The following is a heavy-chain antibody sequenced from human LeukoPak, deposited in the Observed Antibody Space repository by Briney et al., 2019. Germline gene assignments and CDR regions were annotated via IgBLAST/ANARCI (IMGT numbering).Heavy chain of an antibody. V-gene: IGHV1-58*01. CDR2: IIVGSGAT. Sequence: ASVKVSCKASGFTSTNFAVQWVRQARGQRLEWIGWIIVGSGATKCAQDFQERVTITRDLSTSTLYMELRSLTSEDTAVYYCAADLSNPRMGASYLDSWGQGTLVTVST. CDR1: GFTSTNFA. D-gene: IGHD3-16*01. CDR3: AADLSNPRMGASYLDS. J-gene: IGHJ4*02.